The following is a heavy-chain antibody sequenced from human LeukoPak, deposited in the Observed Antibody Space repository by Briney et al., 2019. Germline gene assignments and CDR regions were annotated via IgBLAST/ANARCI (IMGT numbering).Heavy chain of an antibody. Sequence: ASVKVSCKASGYTFTGYYMHWVRQAPGQGLEWIGWINPNIGGTNYAQKFQGRVTMTRDTSISTAYMELSRLRSDDTAVYYCARGRGSGWRYFDYWGQGTLVTVSS. V-gene: IGHV1-2*02. CDR3: ARGRGSGWRYFDY. CDR1: GYTFTGYY. CDR2: INPNIGGT. J-gene: IGHJ4*02. D-gene: IGHD6-19*01.